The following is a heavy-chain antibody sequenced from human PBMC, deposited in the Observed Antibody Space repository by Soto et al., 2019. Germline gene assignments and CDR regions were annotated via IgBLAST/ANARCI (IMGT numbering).Heavy chain of an antibody. V-gene: IGHV4-34*01. CDR2: INHSGST. J-gene: IGHJ6*02. D-gene: IGHD6-13*01. Sequence: PSETLSLTCAVYGGSFSGYYWSWIRQPPGKGLEWIGEINHSGSTNYNPSLKSRVTISVDTSKNQFSLKLSSVTAADTAVYYCARVRYSSSPSLGYYYYYGMDVWGQVTKVTVSS. CDR3: ARVRYSSSPSLGYYYYYGMDV. CDR1: GGSFSGYY.